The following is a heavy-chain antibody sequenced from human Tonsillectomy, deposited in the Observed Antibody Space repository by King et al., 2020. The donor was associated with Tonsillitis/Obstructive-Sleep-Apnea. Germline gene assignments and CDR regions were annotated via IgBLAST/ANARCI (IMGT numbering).Heavy chain of an antibody. V-gene: IGHV4-34*01. J-gene: IGHJ5*02. CDR1: GGSFSGYY. CDR3: ARGESSSWYDWFDP. CDR2: INHSGST. Sequence: VQLQQWGAGLLKPSETLSLTCAVYGGSFSGYYWSWIRQPPGKGLEWIGEINHSGSTNYNPSLKSRVTISVDTSKNQFSLKLSSVTAADTAVYYCARGESSSWYDWFDPWGQGTLVTVSS. D-gene: IGHD6-13*01.